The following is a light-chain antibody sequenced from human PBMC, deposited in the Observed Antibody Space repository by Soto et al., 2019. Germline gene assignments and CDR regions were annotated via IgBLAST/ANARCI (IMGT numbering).Light chain of an antibody. V-gene: IGKV3-20*01. Sequence: VLTQSPGTLSLSPGERATLSCRASQRVNSNYFAWYQLKPGQAPRLLVFGASTRATGIPDRFSGSGSGTDFILTISRVEPEDFAVYYCQQYTASSGIFTFGPGTKVDIK. CDR3: QQYTASSGIFT. J-gene: IGKJ3*01. CDR2: GAS. CDR1: QRVNSNY.